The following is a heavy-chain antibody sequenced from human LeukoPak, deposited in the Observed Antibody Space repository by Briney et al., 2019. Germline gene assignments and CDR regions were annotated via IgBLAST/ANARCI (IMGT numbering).Heavy chain of an antibody. V-gene: IGHV3-30*18. CDR2: ISYDGSDK. Sequence: GGSRRLSCAASGFTFSNFDMHWVRQAPGKGLEWVAVISYDGSDKHYADSVKGRFTVSRDNSKNTLYLQMNSLTAEDTAVYYCANGYSSSWYSFDYWGQGTLGTVSS. CDR3: ANGYSSSWYSFDY. J-gene: IGHJ4*02. CDR1: GFTFSNFD. D-gene: IGHD6-13*01.